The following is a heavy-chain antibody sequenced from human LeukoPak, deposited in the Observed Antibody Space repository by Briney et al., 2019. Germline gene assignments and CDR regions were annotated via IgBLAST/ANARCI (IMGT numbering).Heavy chain of an antibody. CDR3: ARDPSIGNADWYFDL. V-gene: IGHV3-11*04. CDR1: GLSFSDYY. CDR2: MSDSGSSK. J-gene: IGHJ2*01. D-gene: IGHD1-1*01. Sequence: PGGSLRLSCAASGLSFSDYYMGWIRQAPGKGLEWISYMSDSGSSKHYADSVTGRFTISRDNARNSLYLQMNSLRAEDTAVYYCARDPSIGNADWYFDLWGRGTLVTVSS.